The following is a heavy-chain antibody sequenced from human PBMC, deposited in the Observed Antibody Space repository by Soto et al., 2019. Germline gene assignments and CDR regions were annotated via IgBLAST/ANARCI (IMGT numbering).Heavy chain of an antibody. CDR3: ARLLWSRGDWFDP. V-gene: IGHV4-59*08. Sequence: QVQLQESGPGLVKPSETPSLTCTVTGGCIGSYYWSWIRQPPGKGLEWIGYIYYSGSTNYNPSLKSRVTISVDTSKNQFSLKLSSVTAADTAVYYCARLLWSRGDWFDPWGQGTLVTVTS. J-gene: IGHJ5*02. CDR1: GGCIGSYY. D-gene: IGHD3-10*01. CDR2: IYYSGST.